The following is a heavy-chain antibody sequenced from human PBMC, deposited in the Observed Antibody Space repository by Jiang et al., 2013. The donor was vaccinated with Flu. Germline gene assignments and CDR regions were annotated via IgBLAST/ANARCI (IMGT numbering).Heavy chain of an antibody. CDR1: GGSISSSSYY. CDR3: ARQVTMVRGDWRQNWFDP. Sequence: GSGLVKPSETLSLTCTVSGGSISSSSYYWGWIRQPPGKGLEWIGSIYYSGSTYYNPSLKSRVTISVDTSKNQFSLKLSSVTAADTAVYYCARQVTMVRGDWRQNWFDPWGQGTLVTVSS. D-gene: IGHD3-10*01. J-gene: IGHJ5*02. V-gene: IGHV4-39*01. CDR2: IYYSGST.